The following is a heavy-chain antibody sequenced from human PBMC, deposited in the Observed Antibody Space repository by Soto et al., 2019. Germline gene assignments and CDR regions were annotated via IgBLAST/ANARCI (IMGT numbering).Heavy chain of an antibody. Sequence: GASVKVPWKASGYTFTSYYMHWVRQAPGQGLEWMGIINPSGGSTSYAQKFQGRVTMTRDTSTDTAYMELNSLTYEDTALYYCATENTRRGLTLFGVVIAALYYWGQGTLVTVSS. CDR2: INPSGGST. J-gene: IGHJ4*02. CDR1: GYTFTSYY. D-gene: IGHD3-3*01. CDR3: ATENTRRGLTLFGVVIAALYY. V-gene: IGHV1-46*01.